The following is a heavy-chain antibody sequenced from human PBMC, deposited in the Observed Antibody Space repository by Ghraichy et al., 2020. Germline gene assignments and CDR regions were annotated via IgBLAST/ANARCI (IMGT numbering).Heavy chain of an antibody. D-gene: IGHD3-22*01. V-gene: IGHV3-23*01. J-gene: IGHJ3*02. CDR3: ARGDYFDSSGYFADAFDI. CDR2: VSGSGGST. Sequence: GGSLRLSCAVSGFTFRSYAMSWVRQAPGKGLEWVSTVSGSGGSTHYADSVKGRFTISRDNSKNTLYLQMNSLRAEDTAVYYCARGDYFDSSGYFADAFDIWGQGTMGTVSS. CDR1: GFTFRSYA.